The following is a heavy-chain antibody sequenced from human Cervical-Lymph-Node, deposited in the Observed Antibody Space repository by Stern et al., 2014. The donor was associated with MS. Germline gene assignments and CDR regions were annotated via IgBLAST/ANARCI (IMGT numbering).Heavy chain of an antibody. CDR2: IYYTGSA. Sequence: VQLVESGPGLVKPSQTLSLTCNVSGGSISSGDYYWTWIRQPPGKGPEWIGHIYYTGSAYYDPSLKSRVTISVDTSKNHFSLQLTSVTAADTAVYYCARKVADYASRIYFSYIDSWGQGTLVTVSA. V-gene: IGHV4-30-4*01. D-gene: IGHD4/OR15-4a*01. J-gene: IGHJ4*02. CDR3: ARKVADYASRIYFSYIDS. CDR1: GGSISSGDYY.